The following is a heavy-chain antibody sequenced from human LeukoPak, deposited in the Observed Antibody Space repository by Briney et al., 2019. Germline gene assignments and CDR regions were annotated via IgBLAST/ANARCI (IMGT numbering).Heavy chain of an antibody. CDR1: GFTFSSYG. J-gene: IGHJ4*02. CDR3: ARDLPSRYAVTASDY. Sequence: GGSLRLSCAASGFTFSSYGMHWVRQAPGKGLEWVAFVRYDGSNKYYADSVKGRFTISRDNSKNTLYLQMNSLRAEDTAVYYCARDLPSRYAVTASDYWGQGTLVTVPS. D-gene: IGHD2-21*02. CDR2: VRYDGSNK. V-gene: IGHV3-30*02.